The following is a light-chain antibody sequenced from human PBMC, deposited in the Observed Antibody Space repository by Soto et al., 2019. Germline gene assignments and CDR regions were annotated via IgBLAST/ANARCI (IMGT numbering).Light chain of an antibody. CDR1: QSISSW. V-gene: IGKV1-5*03. J-gene: IGKJ1*01. CDR3: QQYNDNWT. CDR2: KAS. Sequence: DIQMTQSPSTLSASVGDIVTITCRASQSISSWLAWYQQKPGTAPKLLIYKASTLQSGVPSRFSGSGSGTDFTLTITSLQPDDSATYYCQQYNDNWTFGQGTKV.